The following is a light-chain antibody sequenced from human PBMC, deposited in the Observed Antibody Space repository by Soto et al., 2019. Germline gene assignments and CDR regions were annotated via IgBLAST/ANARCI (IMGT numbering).Light chain of an antibody. V-gene: IGLV2-23*01. CDR1: SSDVGSYNL. CDR3: CSYAGSSTSVV. CDR2: EAS. Sequence: QSALTQPASVSGSPGQSITISCTGTSSDVGSYNLVSWYQQHPGKAPKLMIYEASKRPSGVANRFSGSKSGNTASLTISVLQAEDEADYDCCSYAGSSTSVVFGGGTKVTVL. J-gene: IGLJ2*01.